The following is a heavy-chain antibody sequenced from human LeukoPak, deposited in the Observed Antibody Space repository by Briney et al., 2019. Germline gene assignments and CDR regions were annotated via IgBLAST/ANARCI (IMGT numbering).Heavy chain of an antibody. V-gene: IGHV4-61*01. J-gene: IGHJ5*02. CDR1: GGSVSSGSYY. Sequence: PSETLSLTCTVSGGSVSSGSYYWSWIRQPPGKGLEWIGYIYYSGSTNYNPSLKSRVTISVDTSKNQFSLKLSSVTAADTAVYYCARGLVGSSSYWRADWFDPWGQGTLVTVSS. CDR3: ARGLVGSSSYWRADWFDP. D-gene: IGHD3-22*01. CDR2: IYYSGST.